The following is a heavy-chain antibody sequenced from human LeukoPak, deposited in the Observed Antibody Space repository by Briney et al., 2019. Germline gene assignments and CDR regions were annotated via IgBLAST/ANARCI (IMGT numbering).Heavy chain of an antibody. CDR1: GDSINDYY. V-gene: IGHV4-59*01. D-gene: IGHD3-10*02. CDR3: ARVVRGAVTFNRFDP. Sequence: PSETLSLTCTVSGDSINDYYWSWLRQTPGEGLEWIGFVAYSGNSNYNPSLESRVTISIDTSKNQFFLKLNSVTAADTAIYYCARVVRGAVTFNRFDPGGQGTLVTVSS. J-gene: IGHJ5*02. CDR2: VAYSGNS.